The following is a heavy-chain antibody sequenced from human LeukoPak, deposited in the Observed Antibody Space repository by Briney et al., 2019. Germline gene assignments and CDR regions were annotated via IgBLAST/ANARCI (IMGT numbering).Heavy chain of an antibody. V-gene: IGHV1-2*02. CDR3: AIANYDFWSGIDY. Sequence: ASVKVSCKASGYTFTGYYVHWVRQAPGQGLEWMGWINPNSGGTNYAQKFQGRVTMTRDTSISTAYMELSRLRSDDTAVYYCAIANYDFWSGIDYWGQGTLVTVSS. D-gene: IGHD3-3*01. CDR2: INPNSGGT. CDR1: GYTFTGYY. J-gene: IGHJ4*02.